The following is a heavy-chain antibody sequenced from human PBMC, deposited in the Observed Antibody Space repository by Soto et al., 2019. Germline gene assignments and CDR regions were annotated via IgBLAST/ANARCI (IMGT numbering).Heavy chain of an antibody. CDR3: GRYEFQAGVRGVINPTSAFDI. D-gene: IGHD3-10*01. CDR2: IIPIFGTA. Sequence: AAVKVSFKASGGTFSSYAISWVRQAPGQGLEWMGGIIPIFGTANYAQKFQGRVTITADESTSTAYMELSSLRSEDTAVYCCGRYEFQAGVRGVINPTSAFDIWGQGTMVTVS. J-gene: IGHJ3*02. V-gene: IGHV1-69*13. CDR1: GGTFSSYA.